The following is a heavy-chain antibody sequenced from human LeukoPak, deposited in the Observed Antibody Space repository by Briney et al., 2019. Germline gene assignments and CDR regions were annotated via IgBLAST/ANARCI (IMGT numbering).Heavy chain of an antibody. CDR2: ISGSGGNT. Sequence: GGSLRLSCEASGFTFNNYAMSWVRQAPGKGREWVSSISGSGGNTYYADPVKGRFTISRDNSKNTLYLQMNSLRAADTAVYYCAKDRRITMAGTVDYFDYWGQGTLVTVSS. CDR1: GFTFNNYA. V-gene: IGHV3-23*01. J-gene: IGHJ4*02. D-gene: IGHD6-19*01. CDR3: AKDRRITMAGTVDYFDY.